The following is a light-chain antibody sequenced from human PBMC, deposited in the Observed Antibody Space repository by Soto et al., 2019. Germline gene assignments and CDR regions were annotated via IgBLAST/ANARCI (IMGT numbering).Light chain of an antibody. J-gene: IGKJ1*01. V-gene: IGKV3-11*01. CDR3: QQRSNWPTWT. CDR1: QSVRSY. Sequence: LVMPQYTATLSVSPGERATLSRRASQSVRSYLAWYQQKPGQAPRLLIYDASNRATGIPARFSGSGSGTDFTLTISSLEPEDFAVYYCQQRSNWPTWTFGQGTKVDIK. CDR2: DAS.